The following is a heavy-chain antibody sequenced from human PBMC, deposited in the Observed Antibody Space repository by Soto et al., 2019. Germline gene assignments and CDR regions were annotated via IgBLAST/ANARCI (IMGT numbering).Heavy chain of an antibody. CDR3: ARRGDTSRYYGMDV. Sequence: RGESLKISCKGSGYRFTSYCISWVRQMPGKGLEWMGRIDPSDSYTNYSPSFQGHVTISADKSISTAYLQWSSLKASDTAMYYCARRGDTSRYYGMDVWGQGTTVTV. V-gene: IGHV5-10-1*01. D-gene: IGHD2-21*01. CDR1: GYRFTSYC. J-gene: IGHJ6*02. CDR2: IDPSDSYT.